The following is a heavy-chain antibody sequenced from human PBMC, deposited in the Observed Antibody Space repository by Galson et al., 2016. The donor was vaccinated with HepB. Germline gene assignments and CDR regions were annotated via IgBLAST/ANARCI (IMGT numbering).Heavy chain of an antibody. V-gene: IGHV4-61*02. D-gene: IGHD2/OR15-2a*01. Sequence: TLSLTCTVSGGSISSDSYSWSWVRQPAVNGLEWIGRIFISGNTNYNPSLRSRVTISVDTSKNQFSLKLSSVTAADTAVYYCTREATHGFPSTYLYGMDVWGKGTSVTVSS. CDR1: GGSISSDSYS. CDR2: IFISGNT. J-gene: IGHJ6*04. CDR3: TREATHGFPSTYLYGMDV.